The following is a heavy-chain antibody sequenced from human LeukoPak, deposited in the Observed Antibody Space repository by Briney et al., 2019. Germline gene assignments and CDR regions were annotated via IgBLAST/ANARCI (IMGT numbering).Heavy chain of an antibody. D-gene: IGHD6-19*01. V-gene: IGHV3-30*02. CDR2: IRYDGSNK. CDR1: GFTFSSYG. J-gene: IGHJ6*03. CDR3: AKESIAVPLYYYYYMDV. Sequence: GGSLRLSCAASGFTFSSYGMHWVRQAPGKGLEWVAFIRYDGSNKYYADSVKGRFTISRDNSKNTLYLQMNSLRAEDTAVYYCAKESIAVPLYYYYYMDVWGKGTTVTISS.